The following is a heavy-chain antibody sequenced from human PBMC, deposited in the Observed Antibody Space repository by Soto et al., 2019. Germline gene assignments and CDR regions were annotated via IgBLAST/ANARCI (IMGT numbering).Heavy chain of an antibody. CDR2: INPNSGGT. CDR1: GYTFTGYY. Sequence: AASVKVSCKASGYTFTGYYMHWVRQAPGQGLEWMGWINPNSGGTNYAQKFQGRVTMTRDTSISTAYMELSRLRSDDTAVYYCARDELGATPDWARVGMDVWGQGTTVTVSS. D-gene: IGHD1-26*01. J-gene: IGHJ6*02. V-gene: IGHV1-2*02. CDR3: ARDELGATPDWARVGMDV.